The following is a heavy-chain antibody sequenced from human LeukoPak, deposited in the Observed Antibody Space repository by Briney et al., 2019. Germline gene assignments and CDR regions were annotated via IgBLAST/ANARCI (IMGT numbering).Heavy chain of an antibody. CDR3: ARETHMYCKSNSCYGYFDR. Sequence: SETLSLTCSVSGGSIYSGTYYWSWIRQPAGKGLEWIGRIYTSGSTNYHPSLKSRVTVSLDISKNQFSLKLSSVTAADTAVYYCARETHMYCKSNSCYGYFDRWGRGTLVTVSS. CDR2: IYTSGST. V-gene: IGHV4-61*02. J-gene: IGHJ2*01. D-gene: IGHD2-2*01. CDR1: GGSIYSGTYY.